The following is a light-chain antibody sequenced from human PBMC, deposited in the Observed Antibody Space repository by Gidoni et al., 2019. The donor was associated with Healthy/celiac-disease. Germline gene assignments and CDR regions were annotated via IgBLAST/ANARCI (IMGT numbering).Light chain of an antibody. V-gene: IGKV3-11*01. CDR1: QSVSSY. CDR2: DAS. J-gene: IGKJ3*01. Sequence: ELVLTQSPATLSLSPGERATLSCRASQSVSSYLAWYQQKPGQAPRLLIYDASNRATGIPPRFSGSGSGTDFTLTISSLEPEDFAVYYCQQRSNWPRLTFGPGTKVDIK. CDR3: QQRSNWPRLT.